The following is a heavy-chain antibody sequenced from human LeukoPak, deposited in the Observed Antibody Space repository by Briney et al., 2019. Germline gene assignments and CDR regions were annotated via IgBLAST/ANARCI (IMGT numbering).Heavy chain of an antibody. D-gene: IGHD2-15*01. V-gene: IGHV4-39*01. CDR1: GGSFSAYY. J-gene: IGHJ5*02. Sequence: SETLSLTCAVYGGSFSAYYWGWIRQPPGKGLEWIGSIYYGGSTYYNPSLKSRVTISVDTSMNQFSLKLSFVTTADTAVYYCARALGYCSGGSCTRGYNWFDPWGQGTLVTVPS. CDR2: IYYGGST. CDR3: ARALGYCSGGSCTRGYNWFDP.